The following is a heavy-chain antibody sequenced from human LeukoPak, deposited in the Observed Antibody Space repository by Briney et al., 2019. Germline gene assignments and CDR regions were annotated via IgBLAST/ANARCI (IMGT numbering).Heavy chain of an antibody. J-gene: IGHJ5*02. CDR1: ELTFSSCW. V-gene: IGHV3-7*03. D-gene: IGHD4-11*01. CDR3: AKDPAIVTTRPLESVDP. Sequence: PGGSLRLSCAASELTFSSCWMSWVRQAPGKGLEWVANINPDGSGTYYVDSVRGRFTISRDNAKNTLYLQMNSLRAEDTAVYYCAKDPAIVTTRPLESVDPWGQGTLVTVSS. CDR2: INPDGSGT.